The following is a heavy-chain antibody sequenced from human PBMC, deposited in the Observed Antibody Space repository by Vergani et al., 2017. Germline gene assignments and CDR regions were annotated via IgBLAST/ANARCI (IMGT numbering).Heavy chain of an antibody. D-gene: IGHD2-8*01. J-gene: IGHJ6*02. CDR3: ARDSTVRMADPDYYYYGMDV. Sequence: QVQLQESGPGLVKPSETLSLTCTVSGGSISSYYWSWIRQPPGKGLEWIGYIYYSGSTNSNPSLKSRVTISVDTSKNQFSLKLSSVTAADTAVYYCARDSTVRMADPDYYYYGMDVWGRGTTVTVSS. CDR1: GGSISSYY. CDR2: IYYSGST. V-gene: IGHV4-59*01.